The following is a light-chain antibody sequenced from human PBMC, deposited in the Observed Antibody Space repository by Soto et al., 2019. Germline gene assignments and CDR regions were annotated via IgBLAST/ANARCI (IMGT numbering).Light chain of an antibody. CDR3: AAWDDSLSGYV. V-gene: IGLV1-47*01. J-gene: IGLJ1*01. Sequence: QSVLTQPPSASGTPGQRVTISCSGSSSNIGSNYVYWYQQLPGTAPKLLIYRNNQRPSGVPDRFSGSKSGTSASLAISGLRSEDEADYYCAAWDDSLSGYVFGTGTKETVL. CDR2: RNN. CDR1: SSNIGSNY.